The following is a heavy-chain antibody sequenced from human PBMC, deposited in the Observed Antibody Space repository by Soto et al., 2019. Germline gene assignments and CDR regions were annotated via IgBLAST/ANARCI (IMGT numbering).Heavy chain of an antibody. J-gene: IGHJ4*02. V-gene: IGHV2-5*02. CDR2: IYWDDDK. D-gene: IGHD2-15*01. Sequence: QITLKESGPPLVKPTQTLTLTCTFSGFSLSTSGVGVGWIRQPPGKALEWLALIYWDDDKRYSPSLKSRLTIPNDTSKNQVVLTMINMNPVDTATYSCAHRTSYCRGGGCYSGFDYWGQGTLVTVSS. CDR1: GFSLSTSGVG. CDR3: AHRTSYCRGGGCYSGFDY.